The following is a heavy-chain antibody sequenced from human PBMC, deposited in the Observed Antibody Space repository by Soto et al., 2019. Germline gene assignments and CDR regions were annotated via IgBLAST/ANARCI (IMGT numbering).Heavy chain of an antibody. Sequence: PGESLKICCKGSGYSFTSYWIGWVRQMPGKGLEWMGIIYPGDSDTRYSPSFQGQVTISADKSISTAYLQWSSLKASDTAMYYCAISRIAAGTDAFDIRAQGTTVTVS. CDR3: AISRIAAGTDAFDI. CDR2: IYPGDSDT. D-gene: IGHD6-13*01. V-gene: IGHV5-51*01. J-gene: IGHJ3*02. CDR1: GYSFTSYW.